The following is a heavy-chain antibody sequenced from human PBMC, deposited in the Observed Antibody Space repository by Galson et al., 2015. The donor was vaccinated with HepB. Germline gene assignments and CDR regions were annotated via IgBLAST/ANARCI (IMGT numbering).Heavy chain of an antibody. D-gene: IGHD6-19*01. CDR3: ARAVGYSSGWTRGLWYYGMDV. V-gene: IGHV1-69*06. Sequence: SVKVSCKASGGTFSSYAISWVRQAPGQGLEWMGGIIPIFGTANYAQKFQGRVTITADKSTSTAYMELSSLRSEDTAVYYCARAVGYSSGWTRGLWYYGMDVWGQGTTVTVSS. CDR2: IIPIFGTA. CDR1: GGTFSSYA. J-gene: IGHJ6*02.